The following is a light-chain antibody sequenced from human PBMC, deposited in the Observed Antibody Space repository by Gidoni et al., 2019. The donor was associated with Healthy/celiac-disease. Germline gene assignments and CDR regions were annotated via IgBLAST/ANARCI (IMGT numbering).Light chain of an antibody. CDR2: KIS. J-gene: IGKJ2*01. CDR1: KRLVHSDGNAY. V-gene: IGKV2-24*01. Sequence: DIVMTQTTLSSPVTRGEPASLSCSSCKRLVHSDGNAYLIWLQQWPGQPPRLLMYKISDRFSGVPDRFSGSGAGTYFTLKISRVEAEDVGVYYCMQATQCPHVPYTFGQGTKLEIK. CDR3: MQATQCPHVPYT.